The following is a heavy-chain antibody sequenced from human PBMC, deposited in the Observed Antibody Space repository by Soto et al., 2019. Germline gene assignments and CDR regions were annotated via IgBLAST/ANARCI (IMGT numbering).Heavy chain of an antibody. CDR2: INHSGST. D-gene: IGHD2-2*01. CDR3: ARGQLLPYYYYYGMDV. J-gene: IGHJ6*02. Sequence: SETLSLTCAVYGGSFSGYYWSWIRQPPGKGLEWIGEINHSGSTNYNPSLKSRVTISVDTSKNQFSLKLSSVTAADTAVYYCARGQLLPYYYYYGMDVWGQGTTVTVS. CDR1: GGSFSGYY. V-gene: IGHV4-34*01.